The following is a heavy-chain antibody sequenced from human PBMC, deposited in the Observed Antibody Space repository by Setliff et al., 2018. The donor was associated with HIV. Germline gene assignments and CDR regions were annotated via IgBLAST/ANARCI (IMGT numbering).Heavy chain of an antibody. CDR2: IIPIYGTP. CDR3: ARGDYGSGSYYPYYFYYGMDV. D-gene: IGHD3-10*01. Sequence: ASVKVSCKTTGGTFNIFSITWVRQAPGQGLEWMGGIIPIYGTPIYAQKFQGRVTITADESTSTAYMELSSLRSEDTAVYYCARGDYGSGSYYPYYFYYGMDVWGKGTTVTVSS. V-gene: IGHV1-69*13. CDR1: GGTFNIFS. J-gene: IGHJ6*04.